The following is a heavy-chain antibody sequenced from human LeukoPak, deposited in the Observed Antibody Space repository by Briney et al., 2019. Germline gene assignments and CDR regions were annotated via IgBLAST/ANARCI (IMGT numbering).Heavy chain of an antibody. CDR1: GASISSITYY. D-gene: IGHD3-22*01. CDR3: ARVGYYYDSSGYRSYYYGMDV. V-gene: IGHV4-39*07. CDR2: IYYSGST. J-gene: IGHJ6*02. Sequence: SETLSLTCTVSGASISSITYYWGWIRQPPGKGLEWIGSIYYSGSTYYTTSLKSRVTISIDTSKNQFSLKLSSVTAADTAVYYCARVGYYYDSSGYRSYYYGMDVWGQGTTVTVSS.